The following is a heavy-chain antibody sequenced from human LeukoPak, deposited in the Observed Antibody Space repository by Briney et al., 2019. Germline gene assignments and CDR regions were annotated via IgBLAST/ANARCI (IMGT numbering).Heavy chain of an antibody. Sequence: SVKVSCKASGGTFSSYAISWVRQAPGQGLEWMGRIIPILGIANYAQKFQGRVTITADKSTSTAYMELSSLRSEDTAVYYCAREMRYSSGSYYFDYWGQGTLVTVSS. CDR1: GGTFSSYA. J-gene: IGHJ4*02. CDR2: IIPILGIA. CDR3: AREMRYSSGSYYFDY. V-gene: IGHV1-69*04. D-gene: IGHD6-19*01.